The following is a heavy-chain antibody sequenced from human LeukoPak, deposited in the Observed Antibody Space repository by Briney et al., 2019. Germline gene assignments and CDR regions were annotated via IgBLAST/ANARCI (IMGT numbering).Heavy chain of an antibody. Sequence: SETLSLTCGVYGGSFSGYYWSWIRQPPGKGLEWIGEINHSGSTNYNPSLKSQVTISVDTSKNQFSLKLSSVTAADTAVYYCARGSSYSSSWLWGNDAFDIWGQGTMVTVSS. J-gene: IGHJ3*02. D-gene: IGHD6-13*01. V-gene: IGHV4-34*01. CDR2: INHSGST. CDR3: ARGSSYSSSWLWGNDAFDI. CDR1: GGSFSGYY.